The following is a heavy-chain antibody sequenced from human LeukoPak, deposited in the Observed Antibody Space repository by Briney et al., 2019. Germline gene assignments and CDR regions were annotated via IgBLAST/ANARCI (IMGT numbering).Heavy chain of an antibody. D-gene: IGHD2-15*01. CDR3: ARGGLFKYFFDY. CDR1: GFTFSSHW. V-gene: IGHV3-74*01. CDR2: INTDGSKI. J-gene: IGHJ4*02. Sequence: GGSLRLSCAASGFTFSSHWMHSVRQTPGKGLVWVSRINTDGSKINHADSVKGRFTISRDNAKNMLYLQMNSLRAEDTAVYYCARGGLFKYFFDYWGQGTPVTVSS.